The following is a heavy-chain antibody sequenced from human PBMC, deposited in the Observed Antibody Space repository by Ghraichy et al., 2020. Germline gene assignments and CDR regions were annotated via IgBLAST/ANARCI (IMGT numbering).Heavy chain of an antibody. V-gene: IGHV3-23*01. J-gene: IGHJ5*02. CDR2: ISGSGGST. CDR3: AKDYYGSGSYSTNWFDP. D-gene: IGHD3-10*01. CDR1: GFTFSSYA. Sequence: GESLNISCAASGFTFSSYAMSWVRQAPGKGLEWVLAISGSGGSTYYADSVKGRFTISRDNSKNTLYLQMNSLRAEDTAVYYCAKDYYGSGSYSTNWFDPWGQGTLVTVSS.